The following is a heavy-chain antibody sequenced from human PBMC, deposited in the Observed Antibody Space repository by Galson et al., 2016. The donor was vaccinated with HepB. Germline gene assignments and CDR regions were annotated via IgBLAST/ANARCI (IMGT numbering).Heavy chain of an antibody. V-gene: IGHV3-48*02. Sequence: SLRLSCAASGFTFSDYSFTWVRLPPGKGLEWVSYISSNIFTVHYADSVKGRFTISRDNAESTLYLQMHSLRDEDTAVYFCARSSYDYDSSALHWGQGTLVTVSS. CDR1: GFTFSDYS. D-gene: IGHD3-22*01. CDR2: ISSNIFTV. J-gene: IGHJ4*02. CDR3: ARSSYDYDSSALH.